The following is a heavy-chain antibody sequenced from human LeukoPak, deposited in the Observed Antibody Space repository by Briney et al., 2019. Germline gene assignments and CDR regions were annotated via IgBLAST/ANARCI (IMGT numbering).Heavy chain of an antibody. CDR3: ARESMSALVYAFDA. CDR1: GYTFTDYY. CDR2: IQPNSGGT. D-gene: IGHD2-8*01. V-gene: IGHV1-2*02. J-gene: IGHJ4*02. Sequence: ASVKVSCKASGYTFTDYYIHWVRQAPGQGLEWMGWIQPNSGGTNYAQKFQDRVTITTDESTSTAYMELSSLRSEDTAVYYCARESMSALVYAFDAWGQGTLVTVSS.